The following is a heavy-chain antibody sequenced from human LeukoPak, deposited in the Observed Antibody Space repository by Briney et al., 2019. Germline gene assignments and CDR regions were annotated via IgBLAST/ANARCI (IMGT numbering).Heavy chain of an antibody. Sequence: GGSLRLSCAASGFTFSSYWMHWVRHAPGKGLVWVSRINSDGSSTSYADSVKGRFTISRDNAKNTLYLQMNSLRAEDTAVYYCAKRRRVVVPAAMPYYYYYMDVWGKGTTVTISS. CDR1: GFTFSSYW. J-gene: IGHJ6*03. CDR2: INSDGSST. CDR3: AKRRRVVVPAAMPYYYYYMDV. D-gene: IGHD2-2*01. V-gene: IGHV3-74*01.